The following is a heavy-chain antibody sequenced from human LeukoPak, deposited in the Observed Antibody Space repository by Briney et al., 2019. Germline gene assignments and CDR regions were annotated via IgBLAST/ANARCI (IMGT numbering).Heavy chain of an antibody. CDR2: ISGNNDNP. J-gene: IGHJ4*02. D-gene: IGHD2-2*01. V-gene: IGHV1-18*01. CDR1: GYTFSNFG. CDR3: ARDGTSTDDY. Sequence: ASVKVSCKTSGYTFSNFGISWVRQAPGQGLEWMGWISGNNDNPNYGQKFQGRFPVTTDSSTSTAYMELRNLRSDDTAVYYCARDGTSTDDYWGQGTLVTVSS.